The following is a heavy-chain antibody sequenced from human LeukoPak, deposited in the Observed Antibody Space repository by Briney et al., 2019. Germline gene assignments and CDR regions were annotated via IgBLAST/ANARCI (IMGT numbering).Heavy chain of an antibody. CDR1: GGSISSGSYY. D-gene: IGHD3-22*01. CDR2: IYTSGST. V-gene: IGHV4-61*02. CDR3: ARVTTGGYYNC. J-gene: IGHJ4*02. Sequence: SQALSLTCTVSGGSISSGSYYWSWIRQPAGKGLEWIGRIYTSGSTNYNPSLKSRVTISVDTSKNQFSLKLSSVTAADTAVYYCARVTTGGYYNCWGQGTLDTVSS.